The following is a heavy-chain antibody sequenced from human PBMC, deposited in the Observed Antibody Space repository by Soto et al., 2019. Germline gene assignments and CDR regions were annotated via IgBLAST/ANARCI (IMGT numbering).Heavy chain of an antibody. V-gene: IGHV1-18*01. J-gene: IGHJ3*02. D-gene: IGHD1-26*01. CDR1: GYSLTELS. CDR2: XXAXNXNX. CDR3: ARDRSHEDAFDI. Sequence: ASVKVSCKVSGYSLTELSMHWVRQAPGKGLXWMXXXXAXNXNXXXXXXLQGRVTMTTDTSTSTAYMELRSLRSDDTAVYYCARDRSHEDAFDIWGQGTTVTVS.